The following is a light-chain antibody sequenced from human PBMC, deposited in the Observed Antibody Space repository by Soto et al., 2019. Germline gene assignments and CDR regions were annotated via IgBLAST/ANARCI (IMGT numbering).Light chain of an antibody. J-gene: IGKJ1*01. CDR2: GAS. CDR3: QKYNSAPWT. CDR1: QGIRTD. Sequence: DIQMTQSPSSLSASVGDRVTITCRASQGIRTDLAWYQQKPGKVHQLLIYGASTLHSGVPSRLSGDGSGTEFNLTISSLQPEDVETYYCQKYNSAPWTFGQGTKVEIK. V-gene: IGKV1-27*01.